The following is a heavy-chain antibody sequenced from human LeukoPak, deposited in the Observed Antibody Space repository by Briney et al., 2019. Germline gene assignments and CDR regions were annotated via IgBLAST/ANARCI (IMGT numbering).Heavy chain of an antibody. V-gene: IGHV3-30*18. CDR2: ILYDGSNK. CDR1: GFTFSSYG. Sequence: GRSLRLSCAASGFTFSSYGMHWVRQAPGKGLEWEAVILYDGSNKYYADSVTGRFTLARDNCTNTLSLKTNTLRAEDTALYYCEKCGYRSSCLDYWGQGTLVTVSS. CDR3: EKCGYRSSCLDY. J-gene: IGHJ4*02. D-gene: IGHD6-13*01.